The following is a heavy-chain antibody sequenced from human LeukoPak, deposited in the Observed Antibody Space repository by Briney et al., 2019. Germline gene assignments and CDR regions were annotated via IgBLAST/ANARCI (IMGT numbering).Heavy chain of an antibody. CDR1: GFIFNNYA. V-gene: IGHV3-23*01. Sequence: PGGSLRLSCAASGFIFNNYAMRWVRQAPGKGLEWVATISGSGGSAHYADSVKGRFTISRDSSKNTLSLQMNGLRGEDTAIYYCAKTSVAGTRYNYYAMDVWGQGTTVTVSS. CDR2: ISGSGGSA. CDR3: AKTSVAGTRYNYYAMDV. J-gene: IGHJ6*02. D-gene: IGHD6-13*01.